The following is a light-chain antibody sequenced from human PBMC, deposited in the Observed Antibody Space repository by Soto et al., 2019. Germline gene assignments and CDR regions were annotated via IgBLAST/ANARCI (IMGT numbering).Light chain of an antibody. CDR2: AAS. CDR1: QGVSSS. J-gene: IGKJ4*01. V-gene: IGKV1-9*01. CDR3: QQLNTYPLT. Sequence: IRFSQSPPSLSASVGDRVTISCRASQGVSSSLAWYHQQPGKAPKLLIYAASTLQSGVPSRFSGSESGTEFTLTISSLQPEDFATYYCQQLNTYPLTFGGGTKVDIK.